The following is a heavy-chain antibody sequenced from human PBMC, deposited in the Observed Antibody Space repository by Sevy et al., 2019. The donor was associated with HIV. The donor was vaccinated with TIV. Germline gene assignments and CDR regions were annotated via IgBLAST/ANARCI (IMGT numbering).Heavy chain of an antibody. J-gene: IGHJ4*02. D-gene: IGHD4-17*01. CDR1: GFTVSSNY. V-gene: IGHV3-53*01. CDR3: ARSNYGDYFDY. Sequence: GGSLRLSCAASGFTVSSNYMSWVRQAPGKGLEWVSVIYSGGSTYYADSVKGRFTISRDKSKNTLYIQMNSLRAEDTAVYYCARSNYGDYFDYWGQGTLVTVSS. CDR2: IYSGGST.